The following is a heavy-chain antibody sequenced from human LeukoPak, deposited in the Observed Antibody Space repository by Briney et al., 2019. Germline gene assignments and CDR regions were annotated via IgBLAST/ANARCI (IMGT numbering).Heavy chain of an antibody. CDR1: GFTFSSYN. CDR2: TTSSSSYT. Sequence: PGGSLRLSCAASGFTFSSYNMNWVRQAPGKGLEWVSSTTSSSSYTYYADSVKGRFTISRDNSKNTLYLQMNSLRAEDTAVYYCAKDGGEYYDILTGYYPRLYYMDVWGKGTTVTISS. CDR3: AKDGGEYYDILTGYYPRLYYMDV. D-gene: IGHD3-9*01. V-gene: IGHV3-21*04. J-gene: IGHJ6*03.